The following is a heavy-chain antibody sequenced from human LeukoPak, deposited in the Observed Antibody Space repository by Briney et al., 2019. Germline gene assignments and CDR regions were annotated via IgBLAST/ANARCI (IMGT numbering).Heavy chain of an antibody. Sequence: GGSLRLSCAASGFTFSSYSMNWVRQAPGKGLEWVSYISSSSSTIYYADSVKGRFTISRDNAKNSLYLQMNSLRAEDTAVYYCARDGPGYYDSSGYYSSYRYSDYWGQGTLVTVSS. CDR1: GFTFSSYS. D-gene: IGHD3-22*01. V-gene: IGHV3-48*01. CDR3: ARDGPGYYDSSGYYSSYRYSDY. J-gene: IGHJ4*02. CDR2: ISSSSSTI.